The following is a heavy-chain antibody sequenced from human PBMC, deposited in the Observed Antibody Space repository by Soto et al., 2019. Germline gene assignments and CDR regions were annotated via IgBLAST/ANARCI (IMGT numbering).Heavy chain of an antibody. D-gene: IGHD2-21*02. CDR3: ARSPTAYCGGDCYFDY. V-gene: IGHV1-69*13. CDR1: GGTFSSYA. J-gene: IGHJ4*02. CDR2: IIPIFGTA. Sequence: SVKVSCKASGGTFSSYAISWVRQAPGQGLEWMGGIIPIFGTANYAQKFQGRVTITADESTSTAYMELSSLRSEDTAVYYCARSPTAYCGGDCYFDYWGQGTLVTVSS.